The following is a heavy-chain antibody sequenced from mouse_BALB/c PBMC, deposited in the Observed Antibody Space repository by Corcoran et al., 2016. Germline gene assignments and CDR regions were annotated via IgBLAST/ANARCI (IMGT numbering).Heavy chain of an antibody. Sequence: DVQLQESGPGLVKPSQSLSLTCSVTGYSITSGYYWNWIRQFPGNKLEWMGYISYDGSNNYNPSLKNRISITRDTSKNQFFLKLNSVTTEDTATYYCATFLRTFDYWGESTTLTLS. CDR2: ISYDGSN. J-gene: IGHJ2*01. D-gene: IGHD1-2*01. CDR3: ATFLRTFDY. V-gene: IGHV3-6*02. CDR1: GYSITSGYY.